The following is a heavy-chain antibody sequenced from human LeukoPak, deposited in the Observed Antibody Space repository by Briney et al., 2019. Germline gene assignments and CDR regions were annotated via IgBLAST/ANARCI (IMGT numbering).Heavy chain of an antibody. CDR1: GGTFSSYA. Sequence: ASVKVSCKASGGTFSSYAISWVRQAPGQGLEWMGGIIPIFGTANYAQKLQGRVTMTTDTSTSTAYMELRSLRSDDTAVYYCAREPGYCSSTSCYRYFDYWGQGTLVTVSS. V-gene: IGHV1-69*05. CDR2: IIPIFGTA. D-gene: IGHD2-2*01. J-gene: IGHJ4*02. CDR3: AREPGYCSSTSCYRYFDY.